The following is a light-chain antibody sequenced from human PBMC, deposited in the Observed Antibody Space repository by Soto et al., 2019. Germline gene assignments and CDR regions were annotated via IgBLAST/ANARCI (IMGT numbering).Light chain of an antibody. CDR3: SSYTSSSTLDV. J-gene: IGLJ1*01. Sequence: QSALTQPASVSGSHGRSITISCTGTSSDVGGYNYVSWYQQHPGKAPKLMIYEVSNRPSGVSNRFSGSKSGNTASLTISGLQAEDEADYYCSSYTSSSTLDVFGTGTNLTVL. V-gene: IGLV2-14*01. CDR2: EVS. CDR1: SSDVGGYNY.